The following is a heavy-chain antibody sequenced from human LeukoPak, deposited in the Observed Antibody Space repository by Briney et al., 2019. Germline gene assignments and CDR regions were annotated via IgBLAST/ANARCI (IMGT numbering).Heavy chain of an antibody. CDR3: AGAWFGELLYAFDI. V-gene: IGHV1-69*04. J-gene: IGHJ3*02. D-gene: IGHD3-10*01. CDR2: IIPILGIA. Sequence: GASVKVSCKASGGTFSSYAISWVRQGPGQGLEWMGRIIPILGIANYAQKFQGRVTITADKSTSTAYMELSSLRSEDTAVYYCAGAWFGELLYAFDIWGQGTMVTVSS. CDR1: GGTFSSYA.